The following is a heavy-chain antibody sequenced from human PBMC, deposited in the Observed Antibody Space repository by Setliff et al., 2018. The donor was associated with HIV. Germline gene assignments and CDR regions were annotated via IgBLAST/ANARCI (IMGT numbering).Heavy chain of an antibody. CDR3: ARDHGMWDYGGNFLLREYFHH. Sequence: ASVKVSCKASGYTFTDYYMHWVRQAPGQGLEWMGWIKPNSGGTNYAQKFQGRVTMTRDTPISTAYMDLSRLRSDDTAVYYCARDHGMWDYGGNFLLREYFHHWGQGTLVTVSS. CDR1: GYTFTDYY. CDR2: IKPNSGGT. D-gene: IGHD4-17*01. J-gene: IGHJ1*01. V-gene: IGHV1-2*02.